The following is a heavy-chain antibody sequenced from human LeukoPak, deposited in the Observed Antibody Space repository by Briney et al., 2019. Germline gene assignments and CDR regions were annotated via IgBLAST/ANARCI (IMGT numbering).Heavy chain of an antibody. V-gene: IGHV1-2*02. CDR1: GYTFTGYY. J-gene: IGHJ4*02. CDR3: AILPAVITMVRGVIRDVDY. Sequence: ASVKVSCKASGYTFTGYYMHWVRQAPGQGLERMGWINPNSGGTNYAQKFQGRVTMTRDTSISTAYMELSRLRSDDTAVYYCAILPAVITMVRGVIRDVDYWGQGTLVTVSS. D-gene: IGHD3-10*01. CDR2: INPNSGGT.